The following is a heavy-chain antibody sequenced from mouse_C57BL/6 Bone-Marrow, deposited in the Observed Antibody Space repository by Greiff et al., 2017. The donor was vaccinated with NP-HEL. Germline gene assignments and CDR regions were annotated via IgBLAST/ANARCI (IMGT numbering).Heavy chain of an antibody. CDR1: GYTFTSYW. Sequence: VQLQQPGAELVMPGASVKLSCKASGYTFTSYWMHWVKQRPGQGLEWIGEIDPSDSYTNYNQKFKGKSTLTVDKSSSTAYMQLSSLTSEDSAVYYGASSITTVGAHWYFDVWGTGTTVTVSS. CDR3: ASSITTVGAHWYFDV. CDR2: IDPSDSYT. D-gene: IGHD1-1*01. J-gene: IGHJ1*03. V-gene: IGHV1-69*01.